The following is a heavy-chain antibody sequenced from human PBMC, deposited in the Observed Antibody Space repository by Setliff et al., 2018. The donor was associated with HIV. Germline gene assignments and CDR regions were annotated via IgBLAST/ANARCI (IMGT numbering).Heavy chain of an antibody. CDR1: GFTFSSYA. Sequence: QPGGSLRLSCAASGFTFSSYAMSWVRQAPGKGLEWVSAISGSGGRTYYADSVKGRFTISRDNSKNTLHLQMNSLRAEDTALYYCARDRYSGSSTDYWGQGTLVTVSS. D-gene: IGHD1-26*01. V-gene: IGHV3-23*01. J-gene: IGHJ4*02. CDR2: ISGSGGRT. CDR3: ARDRYSGSSTDY.